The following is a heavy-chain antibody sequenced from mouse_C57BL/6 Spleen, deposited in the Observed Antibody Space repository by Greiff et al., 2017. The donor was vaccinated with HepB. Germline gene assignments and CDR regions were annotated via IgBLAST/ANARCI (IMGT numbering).Heavy chain of an antibody. J-gene: IGHJ1*03. Sequence: VQLQQSGAELVRPGTSVKVSCKASGYAFTNYLIEWVKQRPGQGLEWIGVINPGSGGTNYNEKFKGKATLTADKSSSTAYMQLSSLTSEDSAVYYCAYYDYDGYFDVWGTGTTVTVSS. CDR2: INPGSGGT. V-gene: IGHV1-54*01. D-gene: IGHD2-4*01. CDR1: GYAFTNYL. CDR3: AYYDYDGYFDV.